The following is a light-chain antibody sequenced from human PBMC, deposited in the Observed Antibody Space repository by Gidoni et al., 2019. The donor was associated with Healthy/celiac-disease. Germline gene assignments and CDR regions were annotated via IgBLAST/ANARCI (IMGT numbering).Light chain of an antibody. V-gene: IGLV1-40*01. CDR3: QSYDSSLSGSV. CDR2: GNS. Sequence: QSVLTQPTSVSGAPGPRVTISCTGSRSNIGAGYDGHWYPQLPGTAPKLLIYGNSHRPSGVPDRFSGSKSGTSASLAITGLQAEDEADYYCQSYDSSLSGSVFGGGTKLTVL. CDR1: RSNIGAGYD. J-gene: IGLJ2*01.